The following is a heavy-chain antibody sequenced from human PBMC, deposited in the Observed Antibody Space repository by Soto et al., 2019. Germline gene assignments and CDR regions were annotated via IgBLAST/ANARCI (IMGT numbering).Heavy chain of an antibody. Sequence: QVQLVQSGAEVKKPGSSVKVSCKASGGSFGNSAINWVRQTPGQGLEWLGGFIPVYRTLNYAQKFQGRFTITADESTGTVYMSLIRLASDDPAVYYCATGVIWIGYFTVDSWGQGTRVTVSS. CDR3: ATGVIWIGYFTVDS. J-gene: IGHJ4*02. CDR1: GGSFGNSA. CDR2: FIPVYRTL. V-gene: IGHV1-69*01. D-gene: IGHD3-3*01.